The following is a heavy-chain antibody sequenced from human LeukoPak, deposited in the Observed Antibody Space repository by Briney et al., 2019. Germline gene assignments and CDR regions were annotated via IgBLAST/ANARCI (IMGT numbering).Heavy chain of an antibody. J-gene: IGHJ4*02. Sequence: GGSLRLSCAASGFTFSSYAMSWVRQAPGKGLEWVSAISGSGGSTYYADSVKGRFTISRDNSKNTLYLQMNSLRAEDTAVYYCAENGITIFGVAISYWGQGTLVTVSS. V-gene: IGHV3-23*01. CDR1: GFTFSSYA. CDR3: AENGITIFGVAISY. D-gene: IGHD3-3*01. CDR2: ISGSGGST.